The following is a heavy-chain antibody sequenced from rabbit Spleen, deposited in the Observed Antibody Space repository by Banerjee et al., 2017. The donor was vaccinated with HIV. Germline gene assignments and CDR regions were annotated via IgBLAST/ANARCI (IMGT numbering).Heavy chain of an antibody. CDR3: ARDLAGVIGWNCGG. Sequence: QEQLEESGGDLVQPEGSLTLTCTASGFSFSSSYYMYWVRQAPGKGLEWIACINTATGKAVYASWAKGRFTISKTASTTVTLQMTSLTAADTATYFGARDLAGVIGWNCGGWGQGTLVTVS. CDR1: GFSFSSSYY. V-gene: IGHV1S45*01. CDR2: INTATGKA. J-gene: IGHJ3*01. D-gene: IGHD4-1*01.